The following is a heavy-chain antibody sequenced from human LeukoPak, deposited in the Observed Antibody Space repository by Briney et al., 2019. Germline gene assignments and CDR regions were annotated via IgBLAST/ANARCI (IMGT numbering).Heavy chain of an antibody. CDR3: ARDGVWGSSWYNRAHFDY. Sequence: GASVKVSCKASGYTFISYAMNWVRQAPGQGLEWMGWINTNTGNPTYAQGFTGRFVFSLDTSVSTAYLQISSLKAEDSAVYYCARDGVWGSSWYNRAHFDYWGQGTLVTVSS. CDR2: INTNTGNP. CDR1: GYTFISYA. J-gene: IGHJ4*02. D-gene: IGHD6-13*01. V-gene: IGHV7-4-1*02.